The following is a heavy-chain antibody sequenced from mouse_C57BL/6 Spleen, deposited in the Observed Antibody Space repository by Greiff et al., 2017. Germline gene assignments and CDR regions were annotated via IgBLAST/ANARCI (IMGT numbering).Heavy chain of an antibody. CDR1: GFSLTSYG. Sequence: QVQLKESGPGLVQPSQSLSITCTVSGFSLTSYGVHWVRQSPGKGLEWLGVIWSGGSTDYNAAFISRLSISKDNSKSQVFFKMNSLQADDTAIYYCARIDYYYGSSTYAMDDWGKGTSVTVSS. J-gene: IGHJ4*01. D-gene: IGHD1-1*01. CDR2: IWSGGST. V-gene: IGHV2-2*01. CDR3: ARIDYYYGSSTYAMDD.